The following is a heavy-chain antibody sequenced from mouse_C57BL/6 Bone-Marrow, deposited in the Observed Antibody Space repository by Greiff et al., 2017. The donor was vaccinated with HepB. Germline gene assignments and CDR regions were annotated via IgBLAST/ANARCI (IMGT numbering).Heavy chain of an antibody. V-gene: IGHV5-4*03. CDR3: ASPYYGSSYDYAMDY. CDR1: GFTFSSYA. CDR2: ISDGGSYT. D-gene: IGHD1-1*01. J-gene: IGHJ4*01. Sequence: EVKLMESGGGLVKPGGSLKLSCAASGFTFSSYAMSWVRQTPEKRLEWVATISDGGSYTYYPDNLKGRFTISRDNAKNNLYLQMSHLKSEDTAMYYCASPYYGSSYDYAMDYWGQGTSVTVSS.